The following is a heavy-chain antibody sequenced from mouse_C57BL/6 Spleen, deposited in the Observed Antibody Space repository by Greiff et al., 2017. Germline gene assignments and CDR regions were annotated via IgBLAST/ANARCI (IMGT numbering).Heavy chain of an antibody. CDR3: ARRGGSLYAMDY. J-gene: IGHJ4*01. Sequence: QVHVKQPGAELVKPGASVKLSCKASGYTFTSYWMQWVKQRPGQGLEWIGEIDPSDSYTNYNQKFKGKATLTVDTSSSTAYMQLSSRTSEDSAVYYCARRGGSLYAMDYWGQGTSVTVSS. V-gene: IGHV1-50*01. CDR1: GYTFTSYW. CDR2: IDPSDSYT.